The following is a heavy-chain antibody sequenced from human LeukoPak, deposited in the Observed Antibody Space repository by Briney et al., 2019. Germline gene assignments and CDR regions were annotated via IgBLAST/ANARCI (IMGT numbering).Heavy chain of an antibody. D-gene: IGHD6-19*01. J-gene: IGHJ4*02. V-gene: IGHV4-34*01. Sequence: SETLSLTCAVYGGSFSGYYWSWIRQPPGKGLEWIGEINHSESTNYNPSLKSRVTISVDTSKNQFSLKLSSVTAADTAVYYCAKGGHSSGWYHDYWGQGTLVTVSS. CDR1: GGSFSGYY. CDR3: AKGGHSSGWYHDY. CDR2: INHSEST.